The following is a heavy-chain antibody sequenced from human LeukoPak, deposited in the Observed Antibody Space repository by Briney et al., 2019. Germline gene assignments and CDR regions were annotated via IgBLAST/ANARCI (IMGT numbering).Heavy chain of an antibody. CDR2: INPSGGST. J-gene: IGHJ4*02. D-gene: IGHD1-26*01. CDR3: ARLRYSGRYDY. CDR1: GYTLTSCY. V-gene: IGHV1-46*01. Sequence: VASVKVSCKPSGYTLTSCYVHWVRQAPGQGLEWMGGINPSGGSTSYAQKFQDRVTMTRDTSTSTVYMDLSNLTSEDTAVYYCARLRYSGRYDYWGQGTLVTVSS.